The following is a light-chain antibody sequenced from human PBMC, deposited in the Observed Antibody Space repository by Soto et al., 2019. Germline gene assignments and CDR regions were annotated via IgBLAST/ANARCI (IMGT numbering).Light chain of an antibody. CDR2: EVI. Sequence: QSALTQPASVSGSPGQSITISCTGTSSDVGSYNLVSWYQQHPGKAPKVIIYEVIKRPSGVSNRFSGSKSGYTASLTISGLQAEDEADYYCCSYAGSTSLVFGGGTKVTVL. V-gene: IGLV2-23*02. CDR1: SSDVGSYNL. CDR3: CSYAGSTSLV. J-gene: IGLJ2*01.